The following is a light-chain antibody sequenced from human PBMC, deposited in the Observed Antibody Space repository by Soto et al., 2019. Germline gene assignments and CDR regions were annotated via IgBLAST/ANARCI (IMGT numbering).Light chain of an antibody. CDR1: SSDVGGYNF. J-gene: IGLJ1*01. CDR2: EVS. CDR3: SSFTSGSTL. Sequence: QSALTQPASVSGSPGQSITISCTGTSSDVGGYNFVSWYQQHPGKAPKLMIYEVSSRPSGVSNRFSGSKSGNTASLTISGLQAEDEADYYCSSFTSGSTLFGTGTKLTVL. V-gene: IGLV2-14*01.